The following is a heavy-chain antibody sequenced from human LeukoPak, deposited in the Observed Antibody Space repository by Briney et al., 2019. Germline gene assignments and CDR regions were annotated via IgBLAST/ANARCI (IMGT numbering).Heavy chain of an antibody. V-gene: IGHV3-23*01. CDR1: GFTFSSYA. CDR2: ISGSGGST. D-gene: IGHD2-15*01. CDR3: AKRVSGGI. J-gene: IGHJ3*02. Sequence: HPGASLRLSCAASGFTFSSYAISWVRQAPGKGLEWVSGISGSGGSTYYPDSVKGRFTISRDNSKNTLYLQMNSLRAEDTAVYYCAKRVSGGIWGQGTMVTVSS.